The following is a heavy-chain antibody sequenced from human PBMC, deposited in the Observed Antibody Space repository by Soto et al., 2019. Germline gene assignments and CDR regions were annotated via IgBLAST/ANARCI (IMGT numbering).Heavy chain of an antibody. V-gene: IGHV3-23*01. D-gene: IGHD3-9*01. CDR3: AKSPGLRYFDWLLSDPYYFDY. CDR2: TSGSGGST. Sequence: HPGVSLRLSCAASGFTFSSYAMSWVRQAPGKGLEWVSATSGSGGSTYYADSVKGRFTISRDNSKNTLYLQMNSLRAEDAAVYYCAKSPGLRYFDWLLSDPYYFDYWGQGTLVTVSS. J-gene: IGHJ4*02. CDR1: GFTFSSYA.